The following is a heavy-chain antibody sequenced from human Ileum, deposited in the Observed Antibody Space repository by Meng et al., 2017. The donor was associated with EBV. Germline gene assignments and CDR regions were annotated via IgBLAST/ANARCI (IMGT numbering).Heavy chain of an antibody. CDR1: GFSFSSYG. J-gene: IGHJ1*01. V-gene: IGHV3-30*18. CDR3: AKGTPGIAAAGTGYFHH. CDR2: ISYDGSNK. Sequence: VRVAEAGGGVVQPWGSLILYCSASGFSFSSYGIHWVRQAPGKGLESVAGISYDGSNKYYADFVKCRFTISKDKSKNTLYLRMNRLDAEDTAVYYCAKGTPGIAAAGTGYFHHWGQGTLVTVSS. D-gene: IGHD6-13*01.